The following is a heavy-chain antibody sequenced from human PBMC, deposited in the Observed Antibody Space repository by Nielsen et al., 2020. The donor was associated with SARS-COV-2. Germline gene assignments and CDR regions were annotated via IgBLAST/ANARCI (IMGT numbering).Heavy chain of an antibody. J-gene: IGHJ3*02. V-gene: IGHV3-30*18. CDR2: ISYDGSNK. CDR1: GFNFNNFG. Sequence: GGSLRLSCAASGFNFNNFGFHWVRQAPGKGLEWVAVISYDGSNKYYADSVKGRFTISRDNSKNTLYLQMNSLRAEDTAVYYCAKESEWELFAGAFDIWGQGTMVTVSS. CDR3: AKESEWELFAGAFDI. D-gene: IGHD1-26*01.